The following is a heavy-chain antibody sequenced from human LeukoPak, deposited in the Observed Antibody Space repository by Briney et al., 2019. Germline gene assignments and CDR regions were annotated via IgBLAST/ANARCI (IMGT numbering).Heavy chain of an antibody. Sequence: PGGSLRLSCAASGFTFSSYEMNWVRQAPGKGLEWVSYISSSGSTIYYADSVKGRFTISRDNAKNSLYPQMNSLRAEDTAVYYCARNLADGWYFDYWGQGTLVTVSS. J-gene: IGHJ4*02. V-gene: IGHV3-48*03. CDR3: ARNLADGWYFDY. D-gene: IGHD6-13*01. CDR1: GFTFSSYE. CDR2: ISSSGSTI.